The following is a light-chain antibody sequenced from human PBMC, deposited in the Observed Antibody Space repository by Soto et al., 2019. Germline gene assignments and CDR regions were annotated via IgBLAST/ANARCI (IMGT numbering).Light chain of an antibody. CDR1: QSVSSY. Sequence: DIVLTQSPATLSLSPGERATLSCRASQSVSSYLAWYQQKHGQAPRLLLYDAANRAPGVPARYSGSGSGTDFNLTIRRLEPEDFAVYYCQQRSNWPPLPFGGGTKVDIK. V-gene: IGKV3-11*01. J-gene: IGKJ4*02. CDR3: QQRSNWPPLP. CDR2: DAA.